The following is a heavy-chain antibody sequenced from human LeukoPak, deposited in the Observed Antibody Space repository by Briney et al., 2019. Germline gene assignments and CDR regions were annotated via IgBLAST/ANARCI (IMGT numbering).Heavy chain of an antibody. D-gene: IGHD3-3*01. J-gene: IGHJ4*02. V-gene: IGHV3-15*01. CDR3: TTVTSTYYDFWSGYVSRPRWSWPDDY. CDR2: IKSKTDGGTT. Sequence: TSGGSLRLSCAASGFTFSNAWMSWVRQAPGKGLEWVGRIKSKTDGGTTDYAAPVKGRFTISRDDSKNTLYLQMNSLKTEDTAVYYCTTVTSTYYDFWSGYVSRPRWSWPDDYWGQGTLVTVSS. CDR1: GFTFSNAW.